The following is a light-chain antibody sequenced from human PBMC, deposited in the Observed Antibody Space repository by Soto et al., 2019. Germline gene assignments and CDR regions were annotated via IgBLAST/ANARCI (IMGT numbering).Light chain of an antibody. CDR2: NNN. CDR3: AAWDDSLNGYV. CDR1: SSNIGYNN. J-gene: IGLJ1*01. V-gene: IGLV1-44*01. Sequence: QLVLTQPPSASGTPGQRVTLSCSGSSSNIGYNNVNWYQQLPGTAPKLLIYNNNQWPSGVPDRISGSKSGTSASLAISGLQSEDEADYYCAAWDDSLNGYVFGSGTKLTVL.